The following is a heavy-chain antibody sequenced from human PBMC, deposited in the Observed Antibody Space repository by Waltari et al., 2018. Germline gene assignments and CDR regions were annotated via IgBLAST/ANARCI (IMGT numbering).Heavy chain of an antibody. CDR1: GGSFSGYY. CDR2: IKHSGST. J-gene: IGHJ4*02. V-gene: IGHV4-34*01. CDR3: ARWGFYGADFDY. D-gene: IGHD4-17*01. Sequence: QVQLQQWGAGLLKPSETLSLTCAVYGGSFSGYYWSWIRQPPGKGLEWIGEIKHSGSTNYNPSLKSRVTISVDTSKNQFSLKLSSVTAADTAVYHCARWGFYGADFDYWGQGTLVTVSS.